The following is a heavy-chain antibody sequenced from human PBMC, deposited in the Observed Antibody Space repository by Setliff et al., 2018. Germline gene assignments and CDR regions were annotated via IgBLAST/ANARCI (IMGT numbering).Heavy chain of an antibody. Sequence: LSLTCTASGFTFGEYAMSWVRQAPGKGLEWVGFIRSKVFGGTTEYAASVKGRFSISRDDSESIAYLQMNSLRAEDTAVYYCARDRGPFDWLIYYGMDVWGQGTTVTVSS. V-gene: IGHV3-49*04. D-gene: IGHD3-9*01. CDR1: GFTFGEYA. CDR2: IRSKVFGGTT. CDR3: ARDRGPFDWLIYYGMDV. J-gene: IGHJ6*02.